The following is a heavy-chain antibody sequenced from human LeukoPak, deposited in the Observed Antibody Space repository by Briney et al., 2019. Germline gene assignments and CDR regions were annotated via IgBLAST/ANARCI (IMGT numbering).Heavy chain of an antibody. CDR2: ISGSGGST. CDR3: AKGDYGDYVIYYYMDV. CDR1: GFTFSSYA. Sequence: GSLRLSCAASGFTFSSYAMSWVRQAPGKGLEWVSAISGSGGSTYYADSVKGRFTISRDNSKNTLYLQMNSLRAEDTAVYYCAKGDYGDYVIYYYMDVWGKGTTVTVSS. D-gene: IGHD4-17*01. J-gene: IGHJ6*03. V-gene: IGHV3-23*01.